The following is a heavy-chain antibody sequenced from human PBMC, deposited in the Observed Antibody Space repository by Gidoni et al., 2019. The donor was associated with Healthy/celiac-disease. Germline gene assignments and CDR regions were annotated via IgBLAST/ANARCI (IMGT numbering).Heavy chain of an antibody. CDR2: IYYSGST. CDR1: GGSISIGGYY. D-gene: IGHD3-22*01. CDR3: ASNVYDSSGWGWFDP. V-gene: IGHV4-31*03. Sequence: QVQLQESGPGLVKPSQTLSLTCTVPGGSISIGGYYWSWIRQHPGKGLEWIGYIYYSGSTYYNPSLKSRVIISVDTSKNQFSLHLSSVTAADTAVYYCASNVYDSSGWGWFDPWGQGTLVTVSS. J-gene: IGHJ5*02.